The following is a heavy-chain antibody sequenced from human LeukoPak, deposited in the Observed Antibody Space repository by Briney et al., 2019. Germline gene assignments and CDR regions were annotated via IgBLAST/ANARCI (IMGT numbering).Heavy chain of an antibody. V-gene: IGHV3-23*01. CDR2: IDGSGGST. CDR3: AKGGGYYDSSGYFV. J-gene: IGHJ4*02. Sequence: GGSLRLSCAASGFTFSSYAMSWVRQAPGKGLEWVSAIDGSGGSTYYADSVKGRFTISTDNSKNTVYLQMNSLRAEDTAVYYCAKGGGYYDSSGYFVWGQGTLVTVSS. CDR1: GFTFSSYA. D-gene: IGHD3-22*01.